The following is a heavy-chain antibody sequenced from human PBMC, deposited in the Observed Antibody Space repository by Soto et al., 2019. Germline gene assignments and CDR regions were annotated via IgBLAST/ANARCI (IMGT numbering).Heavy chain of an antibody. D-gene: IGHD2-8*01. Sequence: QVQLQESVPGLVKPSETLSLTCTVSGGSISSYYWSWIRQPPGKGLEWIGYIYYSGSTNYNPSLKSRVTLSVDTSKNQFSLKLSSVTAADTAVYYCARVLRYCTNGVCPNWFDPWGQGTLVTVSS. V-gene: IGHV4-59*01. CDR3: ARVLRYCTNGVCPNWFDP. CDR1: GGSISSYY. J-gene: IGHJ5*02. CDR2: IYYSGST.